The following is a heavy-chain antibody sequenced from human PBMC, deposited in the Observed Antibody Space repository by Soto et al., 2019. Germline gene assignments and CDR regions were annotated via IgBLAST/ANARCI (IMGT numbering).Heavy chain of an antibody. D-gene: IGHD6-13*01. CDR1: GGTFSSYA. V-gene: IGHV1-69*13. Sequence: SVKVSCKASGGTFSSYAISWVRQAPGQGLEWMGGIIPIFGTANYAQKFQGRVTITADESTSTAYMELSSLRSEDTAVYYCARDVKSSSWPYYFDYWGQGTLVTVSS. J-gene: IGHJ4*02. CDR2: IIPIFGTA. CDR3: ARDVKSSSWPYYFDY.